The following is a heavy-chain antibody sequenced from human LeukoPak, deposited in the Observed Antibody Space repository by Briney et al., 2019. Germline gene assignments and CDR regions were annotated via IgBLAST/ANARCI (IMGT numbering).Heavy chain of an antibody. V-gene: IGHV1-2*02. J-gene: IGHJ4*02. Sequence: ASVKVSCKASGYTLTGHYMHWVRQAPGQGLEWMGWIDAKSGGTKYAQRFQGRVTMTRDTSINTGYMELSSLTSDDTAVYYCARWRGYSSGWSGPFDDWGQRTLVTVSS. CDR3: ARWRGYSSGWSGPFDD. D-gene: IGHD6-13*01. CDR1: GYTLTGHY. CDR2: IDAKSGGT.